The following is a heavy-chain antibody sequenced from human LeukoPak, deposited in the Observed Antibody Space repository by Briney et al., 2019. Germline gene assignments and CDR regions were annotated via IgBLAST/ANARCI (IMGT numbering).Heavy chain of an antibody. CDR1: GFTVSSNY. CDR2: IYSGGTT. V-gene: IGHV3-53*01. D-gene: IGHD6-19*01. J-gene: IGHJ3*02. CDR3: ARDSGIAVSLDAFDI. Sequence: PGGSLRLSCAASGFTVSSNYMSWVRQAPGKGLEWVSVIYSGGTTYYADSVKGRLTISRDNSKNTLYLQMNSLRAEDTAVYYCARDSGIAVSLDAFDIWGQGTMVTVSS.